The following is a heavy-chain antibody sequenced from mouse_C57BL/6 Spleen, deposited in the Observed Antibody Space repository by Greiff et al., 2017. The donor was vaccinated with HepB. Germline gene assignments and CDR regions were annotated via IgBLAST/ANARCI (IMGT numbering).Heavy chain of an antibody. CDR1: GYTFTSYG. J-gene: IGHJ2*01. Sequence: EVMLVESGAELVRPGSSVKMSCKTSGYTFTSYGINWVKQRPGQGLEWIGYIYIGNGYTEYNEKFKGKATLTSDTSSSTAYMQLSSLTSEDSAIYFCARSITTVVAGDFDYWGQGTTLTVSS. V-gene: IGHV1-58*01. CDR2: IYIGNGYT. D-gene: IGHD1-1*01. CDR3: ARSITTVVAGDFDY.